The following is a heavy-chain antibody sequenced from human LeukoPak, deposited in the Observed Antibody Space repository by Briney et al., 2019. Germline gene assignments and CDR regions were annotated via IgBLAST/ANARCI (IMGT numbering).Heavy chain of an antibody. CDR1: GLTFGDHA. CDR3: TRMYSESSSWALDY. Sequence: PGRSRRRSCTTSGLTFGDHAMSWVRQAPGKGLEWVGFIRSKPYGGTTEYAASVKGRFSISRDDSKSIAYLQMNSLKTEDTAVYYCTRMYSESSSWALDYWGQGTLVTVS. V-gene: IGHV3-49*04. CDR2: IRSKPYGGTT. J-gene: IGHJ4*02. D-gene: IGHD6-13*01.